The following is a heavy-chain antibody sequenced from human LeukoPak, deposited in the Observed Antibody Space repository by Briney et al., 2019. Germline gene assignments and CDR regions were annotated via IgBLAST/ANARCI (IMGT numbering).Heavy chain of an antibody. CDR2: ISSSGSTI. CDR1: GFTFSDYY. Sequence: GGSLRLSCAASGFTFSDYYMSWIRQAPGKGLEWVSYISSSGSTIYYADSVKGRFTISRDNAKNSLYLQMNSLRAEDTAVYYCARGTTYDYVWGSYLDYWGQGTLVTVSS. J-gene: IGHJ4*02. CDR3: ARGTTYDYVWGSYLDY. D-gene: IGHD3-16*02. V-gene: IGHV3-11*01.